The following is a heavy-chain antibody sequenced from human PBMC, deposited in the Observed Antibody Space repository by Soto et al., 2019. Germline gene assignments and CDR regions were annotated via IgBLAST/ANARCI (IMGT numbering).Heavy chain of an antibody. CDR2: IWYDGSNK. CDR3: ARDSDDYVWGSYRYMDY. V-gene: IGHV3-33*01. J-gene: IGHJ4*02. D-gene: IGHD3-16*02. CDR1: GFTFSSYG. Sequence: LRLSCAASGFTFSSYGMHWVRQAPGKGLEWVAVIWYDGSNKYYADSVKGRFTISRDNSKNTLYLQMNSLRAEDTAVYYCARDSDDYVWGSYRYMDYWGQGTLVTVSS.